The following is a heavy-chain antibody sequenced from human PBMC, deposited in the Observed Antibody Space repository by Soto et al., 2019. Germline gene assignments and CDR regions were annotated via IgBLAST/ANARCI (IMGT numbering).Heavy chain of an antibody. CDR1: GFTFSSYA. V-gene: IGHV3-23*01. CDR3: AKGITMVRGVEGDPGTTTPDY. D-gene: IGHD3-10*01. CDR2: ISGSGGST. J-gene: IGHJ4*02. Sequence: EVQLLESGGGLVQPGGSLRLSCAASGFTFSSYAMSWVRQAPGKGLEWVSAISGSGGSTYYADSVKGRFTISRDNSKNTLYLQMNSVRAEDTGVYYCAKGITMVRGVEGDPGTTTPDYWGQGTLVTVSS.